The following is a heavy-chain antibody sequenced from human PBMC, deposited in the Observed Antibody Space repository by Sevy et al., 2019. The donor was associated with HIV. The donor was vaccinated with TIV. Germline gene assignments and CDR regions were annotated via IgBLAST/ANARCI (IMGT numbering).Heavy chain of an antibody. CDR3: AKAPPGHCSSSSCPRAYYYYGMDV. CDR2: ISGRGGST. D-gene: IGHD2-15*01. CDR1: GLTFSSYA. V-gene: IGHV3-23*01. J-gene: IGHJ6*02. Sequence: GGSLRLSCAASGLTFSSYAMNWVRQAPGKGLEWVSSISGRGGSTYYADSVEGRFTMSRDISKNTLYLQMNSLRAEDTAVYYCAKAPPGHCSSSSCPRAYYYYGMDVWGQGTTVTVSS.